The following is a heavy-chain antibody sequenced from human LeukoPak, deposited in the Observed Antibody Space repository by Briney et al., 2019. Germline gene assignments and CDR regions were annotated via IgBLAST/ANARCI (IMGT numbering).Heavy chain of an antibody. V-gene: IGHV3-74*01. Sequence: PGGSLRLSCAASGFTLSSYWMHWVRQARGKGGVWVSRINSDGRSTIYADWVKGGFTICRDKAKNSVDMQMNRGRGGGTAVYYCARGPPDFWSGYSLDYWGQGTLVTVSS. J-gene: IGHJ4*02. CDR2: INSDGRST. CDR3: ARGPPDFWSGYSLDY. D-gene: IGHD3-3*01. CDR1: GFTLSSYW.